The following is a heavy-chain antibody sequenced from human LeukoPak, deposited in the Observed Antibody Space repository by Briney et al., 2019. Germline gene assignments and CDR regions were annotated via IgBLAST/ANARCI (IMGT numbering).Heavy chain of an antibody. D-gene: IGHD3-22*01. V-gene: IGHV4-34*01. CDR2: INHSGST. CDR1: GGSFSGYY. CDR3: ARDMIVVVISLYNWFDP. Sequence: TSETLSLTCAVYGGSFSGYYWSWIRQPPGKGLEWIGEINHSGSTYYNPSLKSRVTISVDTSKNQFSLKLSSVTAADTAVYYCARDMIVVVISLYNWFDPWGQGTLVTVSS. J-gene: IGHJ5*02.